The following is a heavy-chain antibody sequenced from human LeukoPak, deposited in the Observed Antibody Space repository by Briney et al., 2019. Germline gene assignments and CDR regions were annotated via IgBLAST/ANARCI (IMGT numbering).Heavy chain of an antibody. CDR3: ARVGGATAVTMYFEY. Sequence: GGTLRLSCVVSGITFSGYSMIWVRQAPGKGLEWLSFMTTSGNTIFYAESVKDRFTISRDNAKKSLYLQMNSLRDEDTAVYYCARVGGATAVTMYFEYWGQGTLVTVSS. V-gene: IGHV3-48*02. CDR2: MTTSGNTI. J-gene: IGHJ4*02. D-gene: IGHD1-26*01. CDR1: GITFSGYS.